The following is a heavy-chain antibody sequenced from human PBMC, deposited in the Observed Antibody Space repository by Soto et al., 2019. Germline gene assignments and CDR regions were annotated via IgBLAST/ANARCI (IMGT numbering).Heavy chain of an antibody. J-gene: IGHJ3*02. CDR1: GYTITSDY. Sequence: ASVKVSCKASGYTITSDYMNWLRQAPGQGLEWMGRINPSDGSTSYAQKFQDRVTMTRDTSTSTAYMELSSLRSEDTAMYYCARSSDLQDAFDIWGQGTMVNVSS. CDR2: INPSDGST. CDR3: ARSSDLQDAFDI. V-gene: IGHV1-46*01.